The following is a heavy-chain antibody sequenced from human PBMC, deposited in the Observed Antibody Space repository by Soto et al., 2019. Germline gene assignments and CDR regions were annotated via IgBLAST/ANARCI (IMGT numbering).Heavy chain of an antibody. J-gene: IGHJ4*02. Sequence: QLQLQESGPGLVKPSETLSLTCTVSGGSISSSSYYWGWIRQPPGKGLEWIGSIYYSGSTYYNPSLKSRVTISVDTSKNQFSLKLSSVTAADTAVYYCARLKYSSGTIFYWGQGTLVTVSS. CDR3: ARLKYSSGTIFY. CDR1: GGSISSSSYY. V-gene: IGHV4-39*01. D-gene: IGHD3-10*01. CDR2: IYYSGST.